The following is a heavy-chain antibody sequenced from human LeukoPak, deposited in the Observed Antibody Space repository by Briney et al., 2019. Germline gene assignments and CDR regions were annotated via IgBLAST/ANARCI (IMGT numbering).Heavy chain of an antibody. D-gene: IGHD6-19*01. J-gene: IGHJ4*02. V-gene: IGHV3-7*03. CDR3: AKRGRYSSGPYYFDY. CDR1: GFTFSSYW. Sequence: GGSLRLSCAASGFTFSSYWMSWVRQAPGKGLEWVANIKQDGSEKYYVDSVKGRFTISRDNAKNSLYLQMNSLRAEDTAVYYCAKRGRYSSGPYYFDYWGQGTLVTVSS. CDR2: IKQDGSEK.